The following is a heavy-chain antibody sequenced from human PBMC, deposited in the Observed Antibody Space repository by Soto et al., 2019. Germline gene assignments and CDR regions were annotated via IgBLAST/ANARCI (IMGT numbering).Heavy chain of an antibody. V-gene: IGHV2-5*02. CDR3: AHIVVAGLGYYFDY. D-gene: IGHD6-19*01. Sequence: QITLKESGTTLVKPTQTLTLTCTFSGFSLSSTRMAVGWIRQPPGKALEWLALIYWDDDKRYSPFLKSRLTITKYPSKNQVVLTMSNMDPVDTARYYCAHIVVAGLGYYFDYWGQGTLVTVSS. J-gene: IGHJ4*02. CDR1: GFSLSSTRMA. CDR2: IYWDDDK.